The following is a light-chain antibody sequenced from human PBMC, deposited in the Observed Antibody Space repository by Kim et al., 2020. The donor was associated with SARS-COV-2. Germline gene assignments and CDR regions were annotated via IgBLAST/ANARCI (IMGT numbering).Light chain of an antibody. Sequence: EIVLTQSPGTLSLSPGERAALSCRASQSVSSSYLAWYQQKPGQSPRLLIYGASSRATGIPDRFSGSRSGTDFTLTISGLEPEDFAVYYCQQYGSSPYTFGQGTKLEI. V-gene: IGKV3-20*01. CDR3: QQYGSSPYT. CDR2: GAS. J-gene: IGKJ2*01. CDR1: QSVSSSY.